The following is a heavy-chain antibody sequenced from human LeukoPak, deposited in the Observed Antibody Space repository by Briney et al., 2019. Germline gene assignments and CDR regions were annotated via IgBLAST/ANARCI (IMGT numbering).Heavy chain of an antibody. CDR3: AKDSEWYYYDSSGYYPQPFDY. J-gene: IGHJ4*02. CDR2: ISGSGGST. Sequence: GGSLRLSCAASGFTFSSYGMSWVRQAPGKGLEWVSAISGSGGSTYYADSVKGRFTISRDNSKNTLYLQMNSLRAEDTAVYYCAKDSEWYYYDSSGYYPQPFDYWGQGTLVTVSS. V-gene: IGHV3-23*01. D-gene: IGHD3-22*01. CDR1: GFTFSSYG.